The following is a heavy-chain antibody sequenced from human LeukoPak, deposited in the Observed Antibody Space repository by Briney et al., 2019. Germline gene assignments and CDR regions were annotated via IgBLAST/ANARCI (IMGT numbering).Heavy chain of an antibody. V-gene: IGHV3-7*03. Sequence: GGSLRLSCAASGFTFSSYWMSWVRQAPGKGLEWVANIKQDGSEKYYVDSVKGRFTISRDNAKNSLYLQMNSLRAEDMALYYCAKDAGPRTYYYESSGYHKGGGFDIWGQGTMVTVSS. CDR1: GFTFSSYW. CDR3: AKDAGPRTYYYESSGYHKGGGFDI. CDR2: IKQDGSEK. D-gene: IGHD3-22*01. J-gene: IGHJ3*02.